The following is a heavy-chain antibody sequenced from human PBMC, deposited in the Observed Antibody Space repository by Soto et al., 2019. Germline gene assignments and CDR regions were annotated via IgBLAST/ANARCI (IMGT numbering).Heavy chain of an antibody. D-gene: IGHD6-13*01. V-gene: IGHV1-69*01. CDR3: VRDSGAKVSSS. Sequence: QVQLVQSGAEVRKTGSSVKVSCRASGGTFSSYRFNWVRQAPGQGLEWMGGIVPIYRTADYPVDFQDRVTITADDSARIVYLEVRSLMPRDSALCYCVRDSGAKVSSSWGQGPLVTVSS. CDR1: GGTFSSYR. CDR2: IVPIYRTA. J-gene: IGHJ4*02.